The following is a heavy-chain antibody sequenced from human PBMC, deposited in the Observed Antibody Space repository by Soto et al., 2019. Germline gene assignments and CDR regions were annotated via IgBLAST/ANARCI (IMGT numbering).Heavy chain of an antibody. D-gene: IGHD7-27*01. CDR3: VIALTGYNQPFDS. CDR2: SSGSGAST. V-gene: IGHV3-23*01. J-gene: IGHJ4*02. Sequence: EVQLLESGGGLVQPGGSLRLSCAASGFTFSSCAMNWVRQAPGKGLEWVSTSSGSGASTYYADSVKGRFTLSRDNSEITLYLHTNSIRAVVTAVYYCVIALTGYNQPFDSCGQGTLITVSS. CDR1: GFTFSSCA.